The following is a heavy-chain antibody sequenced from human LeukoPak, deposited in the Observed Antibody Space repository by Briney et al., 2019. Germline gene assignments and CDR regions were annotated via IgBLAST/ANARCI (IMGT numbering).Heavy chain of an antibody. CDR3: AGDQQRFLEWLFGY. Sequence: PGGSLRLSCAASEFTVSSNYMSWVRQAPGKGLEWVSVIYSGGSTYYADSVKGRFTISRDNSKNTLYLQMNSLRAEDTAVYYCAGDQQRFLEWLFGYWGQGTLVTVSS. D-gene: IGHD3-3*01. J-gene: IGHJ4*02. V-gene: IGHV3-53*05. CDR2: IYSGGST. CDR1: EFTVSSNY.